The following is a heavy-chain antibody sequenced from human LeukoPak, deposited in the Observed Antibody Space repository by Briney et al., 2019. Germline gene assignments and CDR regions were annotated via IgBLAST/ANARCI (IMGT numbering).Heavy chain of an antibody. Sequence: SETLSLTCTVSGGSISSYYWSWIRQPPGKGLEWIGYIYYSGSTNYNPSLKSRVTISVDTSKNQFSLKLSSVTAADTAVYYCARSYGDYVYYFDYWGQGALVTVSS. CDR3: ARSYGDYVYYFDY. CDR1: GGSISSYY. D-gene: IGHD4-17*01. V-gene: IGHV4-59*01. CDR2: IYYSGST. J-gene: IGHJ4*02.